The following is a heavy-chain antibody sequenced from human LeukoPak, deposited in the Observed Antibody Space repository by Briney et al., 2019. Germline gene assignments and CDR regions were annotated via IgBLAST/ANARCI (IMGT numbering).Heavy chain of an antibody. D-gene: IGHD6-13*01. CDR2: ISAYNGNT. V-gene: IGHV1-18*01. CDR1: GYTLTSYG. CDR3: ARGSPGGAAAGTWDY. Sequence: ASVKVSCKASGYTLTSYGISWVRQAPGQGREWMGWISAYNGNTNYAQKLQGRVTMTTDTSTSTAYMELRSLRSDDTAVYYCARGSPGGAAAGTWDYWGQGTLVTVSS. J-gene: IGHJ4*02.